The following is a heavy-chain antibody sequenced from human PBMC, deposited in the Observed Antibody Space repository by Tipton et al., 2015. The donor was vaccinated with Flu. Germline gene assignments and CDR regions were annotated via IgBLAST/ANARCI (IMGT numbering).Heavy chain of an antibody. V-gene: IGHV4-59*12. CDR2: IYYSGST. D-gene: IGHD3-22*01. Sequence: TLSLTCTVSGGSISSYYWSWIRQPPGKGLEWIGYIYYSGSTNYNPSLKSRVTISVDTSKNQFSLKLGSVTAADTAVYYCARGLRSSGYYGRNWFDPWGQGTLVTVSS. CDR3: ARGLRSSGYYGRNWFDP. J-gene: IGHJ5*02. CDR1: GGSISSYY.